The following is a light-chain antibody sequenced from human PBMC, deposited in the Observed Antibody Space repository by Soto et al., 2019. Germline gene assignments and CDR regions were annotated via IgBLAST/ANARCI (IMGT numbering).Light chain of an antibody. J-gene: IGLJ1*01. CDR1: SGDVGGYNY. CDR3: SSYTSSGTYV. Sequence: QSVLTQPASVSGSPGQSITISCTGTSGDVGGYNYVAWYQQHPGKAPKLMIYDVSNRPSGLSNRFSGSKSGNTASLSISGLQAEDEADYYCSSYTSSGTYVFGTGTKLTVL. V-gene: IGLV2-14*01. CDR2: DVS.